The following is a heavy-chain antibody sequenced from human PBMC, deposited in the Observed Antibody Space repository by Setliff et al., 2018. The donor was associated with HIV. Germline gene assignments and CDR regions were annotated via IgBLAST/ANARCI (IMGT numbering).Heavy chain of an antibody. CDR3: ARDVLDLVISVYGF. D-gene: IGHD3-22*01. J-gene: IGHJ4*02. CDR2: IYHTGSS. CDR1: GFSISSRYY. V-gene: IGHV4-38-2*02. Sequence: SETLSLTCDVSGFSISSRYYWGWIRQSPGKGLEWIGNIYHTGSSYYNPSFNDRATISLDTCKNQFSLKLNSATAADTAVYYCARDVLDLVISVYGFWGQGIPVTVSS.